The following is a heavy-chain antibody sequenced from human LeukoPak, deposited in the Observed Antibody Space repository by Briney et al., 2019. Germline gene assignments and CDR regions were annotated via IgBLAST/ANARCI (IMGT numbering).Heavy chain of an antibody. V-gene: IGHV4-30-2*01. D-gene: IGHD3-22*01. Sequence: SQTLSPTCAVSGGSISSGGYSWSWIRQPPGKGLEWIGYIYHSGSTYYNPSLKSRVTISVDRSKNQFSLKLSSVTAADTAVYYCARADSSGYYWYFDLWGRGTLVTVSS. CDR2: IYHSGST. J-gene: IGHJ2*01. CDR1: GGSISSGGYS. CDR3: ARADSSGYYWYFDL.